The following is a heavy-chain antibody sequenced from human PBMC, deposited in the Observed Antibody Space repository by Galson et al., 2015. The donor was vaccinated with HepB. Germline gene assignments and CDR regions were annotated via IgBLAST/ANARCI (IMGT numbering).Heavy chain of an antibody. CDR1: GFTFSNYG. J-gene: IGHJ4*02. Sequence: SLRLSCAASGFTFSNYGTHWVRQAPGKGLEWVAYIRYDGSIKYYADSVKGRFTISRDNSKNTLYLQMNSLRAEDTAVYYCARNTPSSGYHGLHYGGQGTLVTVSS. D-gene: IGHD5-12*01. CDR2: IRYDGSIK. CDR3: ARNTPSSGYHGLHY. V-gene: IGHV3-30*02.